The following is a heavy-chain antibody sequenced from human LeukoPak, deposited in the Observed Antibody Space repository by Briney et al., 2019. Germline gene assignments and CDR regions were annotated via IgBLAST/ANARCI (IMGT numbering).Heavy chain of an antibody. CDR3: ARDPSVDTAIGFDY. D-gene: IGHD5-18*01. J-gene: IGHJ4*02. Sequence: ASVKVSCKASGYTFTSYGISWVGQAPGQGLEWMGWISAYNGNTNYAQKLQGRVTMTTDTSTSTAYMELRSLRSDDTAVYYCARDPSVDTAIGFDYWGQGTLVTVSS. CDR2: ISAYNGNT. V-gene: IGHV1-18*04. CDR1: GYTFTSYG.